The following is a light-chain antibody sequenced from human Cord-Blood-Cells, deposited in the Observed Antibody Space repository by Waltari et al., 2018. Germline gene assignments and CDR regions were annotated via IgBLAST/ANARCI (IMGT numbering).Light chain of an antibody. CDR3: SAYTSSSTV. CDR1: SSDVGGYNY. J-gene: IGLJ1*01. Sequence: QSALTQPASVSGSPGQSITISCTGTSSDVGGYNYVSWYQQHPGKAPKLMIYDVSNRPSGVSYRVSSSRSGNTASMTISGLQAEDEADYYCSAYTSSSTVFGTGTKVTVL. V-gene: IGLV2-14*03. CDR2: DVS.